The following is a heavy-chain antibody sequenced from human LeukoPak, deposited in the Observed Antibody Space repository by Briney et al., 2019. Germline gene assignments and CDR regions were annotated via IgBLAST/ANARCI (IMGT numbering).Heavy chain of an antibody. V-gene: IGHV1-3*01. CDR1: GYTFTSYA. Sequence: ASVKVSCKASGYTFTSYAMHWVRQAPGQRLEWMGWINAGNGNTKYSQKFQGRVTITADKSTSTAYMELSSLRSEDTAVYYCARSGYYGSGSYGNWFDPWGQGTLVTVSS. D-gene: IGHD3-10*01. CDR2: INAGNGNT. CDR3: ARSGYYGSGSYGNWFDP. J-gene: IGHJ5*02.